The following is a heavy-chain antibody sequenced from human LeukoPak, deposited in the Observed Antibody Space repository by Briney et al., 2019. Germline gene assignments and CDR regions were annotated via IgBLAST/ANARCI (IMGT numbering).Heavy chain of an antibody. V-gene: IGHV4-4*07. D-gene: IGHD6-19*01. CDR3: AGDYPIAVADWSDP. CDR2: IYTSGSY. Sequence: SETLSLTCTVSGGSISSYYWSWIRQPAGKGLEWIGRIYTSGSYNYNPSFKRRVTMSVDTSKNQFSLKLSSVTAADAAVYYCAGDYPIAVADWSDPWGQGTLVTVSS. CDR1: GGSISSYY. J-gene: IGHJ5*02.